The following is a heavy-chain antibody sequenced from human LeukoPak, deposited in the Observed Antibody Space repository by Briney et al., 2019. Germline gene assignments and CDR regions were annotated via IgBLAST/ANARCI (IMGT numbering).Heavy chain of an antibody. CDR1: GFAFSSYW. J-gene: IGHJ5*01. D-gene: IGHD6-13*01. Sequence: GGSLRLSCAASGFAFSSYWMSWVRQAPGTGLEWVANIKQDGSEKYYVDSVKGRFTISRDNAKNSLYLQMNSLRAEDTAVYYCARSVAPAGRNSSSWFGSWGQGTLVTVSS. CDR3: ARSVAPAGRNSSSWFGS. CDR2: IKQDGSEK. V-gene: IGHV3-7*01.